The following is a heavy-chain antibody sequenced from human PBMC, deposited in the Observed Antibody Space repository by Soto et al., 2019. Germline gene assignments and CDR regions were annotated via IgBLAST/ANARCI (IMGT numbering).Heavy chain of an antibody. CDR1: GFSFTNYA. D-gene: IGHD5-12*01. J-gene: IGHJ3*01. CDR2: IGGRGNSA. Sequence: PGGSLKLSCAASGFSFTNYAMNWVRQAPGKGLEWVSVIGGRGNSAYYADSVQGRFTISRDNSKNTLSLQMSSLTADDTAIYYCVREGRGYFDFWGRGTMGTVS. CDR3: VREGRGYFDF. V-gene: IGHV3-23*01.